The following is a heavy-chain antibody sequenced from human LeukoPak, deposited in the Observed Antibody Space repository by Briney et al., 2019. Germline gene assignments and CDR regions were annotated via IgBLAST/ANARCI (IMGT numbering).Heavy chain of an antibody. CDR3: AKDARRSSGWWFFDH. V-gene: IGHV3-23*01. CDR2: ITNSGDGT. CDR1: GFTFNSYW. D-gene: IGHD6-19*01. Sequence: PGGSLRLSCAASGFTFNSYWMHWVRQAPGKGLVWVSAITNSGDGTYYADSVKGRFTISRDNSKNTLFLQMNSLRAEDTAVYFCAKDARRSSGWWFFDHWGQGTLVTVSS. J-gene: IGHJ4*02.